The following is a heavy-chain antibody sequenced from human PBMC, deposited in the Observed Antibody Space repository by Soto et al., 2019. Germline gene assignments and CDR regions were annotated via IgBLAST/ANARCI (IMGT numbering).Heavy chain of an antibody. CDR2: IYYSGST. V-gene: IGHV4-31*03. CDR3: ARDEYYYGSGSNYFDS. J-gene: IGHJ4*02. CDR1: GGSISSGGYY. D-gene: IGHD3-10*01. Sequence: QVQLQESGPGLVKPSQTLSLTCTVSGGSISSGGYYWSWIRQHPGKGLEWIGYIYYSGSTYYNPSLKSRVTILVDTSKNQFSLKLSSVTAADTAVYSCARDEYYYGSGSNYFDSWGQGTLVTVSS.